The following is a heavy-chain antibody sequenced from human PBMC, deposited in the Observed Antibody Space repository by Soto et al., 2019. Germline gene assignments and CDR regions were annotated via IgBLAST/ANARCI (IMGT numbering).Heavy chain of an antibody. J-gene: IGHJ1*01. Sequence: PSETLSLTCTVSGGSISSYYWSWIRQPPGKGLEWIGYIYYSGSTNYNPSLKSRVTISVDTSKNQFSLKLSSVTAADTAVYYCARQGGGSCYGLCFQHWGQGTLVTVSS. CDR3: ARQGGGSCYGLCFQH. CDR1: GGSISSYY. CDR2: IYYSGST. V-gene: IGHV4-59*01. D-gene: IGHD2-15*01.